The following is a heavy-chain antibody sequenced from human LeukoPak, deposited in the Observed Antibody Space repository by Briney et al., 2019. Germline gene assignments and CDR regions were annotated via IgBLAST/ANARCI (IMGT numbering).Heavy chain of an antibody. CDR3: ANRGDSSSRTDYYYYGMDV. D-gene: IGHD6-13*01. CDR1: GFTFSSYA. J-gene: IGHJ6*02. Sequence: GGSLRLSCAASGFTFSSYAMSWVRQAPGKGLEWVSAISGSGGSTYYADSVKGRFTISRDNSKNTLYLQMNSLRAEDTAVYYCANRGDSSSRTDYYYYGMDVWGQGTTVTVSS. CDR2: ISGSGGST. V-gene: IGHV3-23*01.